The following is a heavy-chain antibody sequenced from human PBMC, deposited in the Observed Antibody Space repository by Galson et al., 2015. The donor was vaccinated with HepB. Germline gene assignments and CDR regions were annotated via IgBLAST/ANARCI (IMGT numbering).Heavy chain of an antibody. CDR3: ARVYSNFATEKYYYYYYMDV. V-gene: IGHV4-30-4*01. CDR2: IYYSGST. Sequence: TLSLTCTVSGGSISSGDYYWSWIRQPPGKGLEWIGYIYYSGSTYYNPSLKSRVTISVDTSKNQFSLKLSSVTAADTAVYYCARVYSNFATEKYYYYYYMDVWGKGTTVTVSS. CDR1: GGSISSGDYY. J-gene: IGHJ6*03. D-gene: IGHD4-11*01.